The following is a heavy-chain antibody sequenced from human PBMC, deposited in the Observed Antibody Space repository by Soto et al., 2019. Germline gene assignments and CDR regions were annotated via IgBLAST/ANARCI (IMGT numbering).Heavy chain of an antibody. CDR2: INPNSGGT. Sequence: ASVPVSCKASGYTFTGYYMHWVRQAPGQGLEWMGWINPNSGGTNYAQKFQGWVTMTRDTSISTAYMELSRQRSDDTAVYYCARGGASSGCYPPYSYYYYGMDVWGQGTTVTVSS. V-gene: IGHV1-2*04. D-gene: IGHD6-19*01. CDR1: GYTFTGYY. CDR3: ARGGASSGCYPPYSYYYYGMDV. J-gene: IGHJ6*02.